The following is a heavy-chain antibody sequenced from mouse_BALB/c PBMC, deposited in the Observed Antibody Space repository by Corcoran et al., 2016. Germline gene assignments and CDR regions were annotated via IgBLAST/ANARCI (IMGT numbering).Heavy chain of an antibody. V-gene: IGHV4-1*02. CDR3: ARETGTDFDY. D-gene: IGHD4-1*01. Sequence: EVKLLESGGGLVQPGGSLKLSCAASGFDFSRYWMSWVRQAPGKGLEWIGEITPDSSTINYTPSLKDKFIISRDNGKNTLYLQMSKVRSEDTALYYWARETGTDFDYWGQGTTLTVSS. CDR1: GFDFSRYW. J-gene: IGHJ2*01. CDR2: ITPDSSTI.